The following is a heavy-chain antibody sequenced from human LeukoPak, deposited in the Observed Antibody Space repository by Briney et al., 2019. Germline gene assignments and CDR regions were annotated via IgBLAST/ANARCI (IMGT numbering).Heavy chain of an antibody. D-gene: IGHD3-16*02. V-gene: IGHV3-49*03. CDR2: IRRKTDGGTA. J-gene: IGHJ6*02. CDR1: GFIFGDHA. Sequence: GGSLRLSCIASGFIFGDHAMSWFRQAPGKGLEWVGFIRRKTDGGTAEYAASVKGRFTISRDDSKSIAYLQMNSLKTEDTAVYYCARFQMLFSGESSFYYYYGMDVWGQGTTVTVSS. CDR3: ARFQMLFSGESSFYYYYGMDV.